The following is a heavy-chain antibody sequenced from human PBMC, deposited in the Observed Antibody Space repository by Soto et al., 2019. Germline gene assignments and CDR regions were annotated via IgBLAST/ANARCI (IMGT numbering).Heavy chain of an antibody. CDR1: GGSISSSSYY. J-gene: IGHJ4*02. CDR3: ARLGYCTNGVCYYFDY. D-gene: IGHD2-8*01. Sequence: SETLSLTCTVSGGSISSSSYYWGWIRQPPGKGLEWIGSIYYSGSTYYNPSLKSRVTISVDTSKNQFSLKLGSVTAADTAVYYCARLGYCTNGVCYYFDYWGQGTLVTVSS. V-gene: IGHV4-39*01. CDR2: IYYSGST.